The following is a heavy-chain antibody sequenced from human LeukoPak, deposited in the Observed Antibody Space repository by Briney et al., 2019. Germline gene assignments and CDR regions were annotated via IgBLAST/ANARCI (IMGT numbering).Heavy chain of an antibody. CDR1: GFTFSSYG. CDR2: IWYDGSNK. V-gene: IGHV3-33*01. CDR3: ARKAVPSHFDY. Sequence: AGGSLRLSCAASGFTFSSYGMHWVRQAPGKGLEWVAVIWYDGSNKYYADSVKGRFTISRDNSKNTLYLQMNSLRAEDTAVYYCARKAVPSHFDYWGQGTLVTVSS. J-gene: IGHJ4*02.